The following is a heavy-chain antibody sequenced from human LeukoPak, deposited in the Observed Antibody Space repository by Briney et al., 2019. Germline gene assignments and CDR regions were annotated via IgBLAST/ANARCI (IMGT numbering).Heavy chain of an antibody. CDR2: SYYSGST. CDR1: GGSISSSSYY. D-gene: IGHD5-12*01. CDR3: ARLRLLSGYDYPDY. V-gene: IGHV4-39*01. Sequence: SSETLSLTCTVSGGSISSSSYYWGWIRQPPGKGLEWIGSSYYSGSTYYNPSLKSRVTISVDTSKNQFSLKLSSVTAADTAVYYCARLRLLSGYDYPDYWGQGTLVTVSS. J-gene: IGHJ4*02.